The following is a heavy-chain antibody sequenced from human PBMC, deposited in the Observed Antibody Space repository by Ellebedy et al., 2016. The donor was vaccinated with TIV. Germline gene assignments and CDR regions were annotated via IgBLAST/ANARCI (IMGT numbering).Heavy chain of an antibody. CDR3: ARSYDRSGNYLYHHSFDS. V-gene: IGHV6-1*01. CDR1: GDIVSSNIAA. D-gene: IGHD3-10*01. Sequence: SQTLSLTFAISGDIVSSNIAAWNSIRQSPSRGLEGLGRTSYRSKWYNDYAVSVKSRITINPDTSKNQFSLQLNSVTPEDTAVYYCARSYDRSGNYLYHHSFDSWGQGTLVTVSS. CDR2: TSYRSKWYN. J-gene: IGHJ4*02.